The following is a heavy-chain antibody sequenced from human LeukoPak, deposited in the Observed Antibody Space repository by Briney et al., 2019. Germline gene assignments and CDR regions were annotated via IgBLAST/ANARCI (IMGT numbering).Heavy chain of an antibody. CDR1: GFTFSSYS. J-gene: IGHJ5*02. V-gene: IGHV3-48*01. CDR2: ISSSSTI. D-gene: IGHD5-18*01. Sequence: PGGSLRLFCAASGFTFSSYSMNWVRQAPGKGLEWVSYISSSSTIYYADSVKGRFTISRDNAKNSLYLQMNSLRAEDTAVYYCARDGYGWFDPWGQGTLVTVSS. CDR3: ARDGYGWFDP.